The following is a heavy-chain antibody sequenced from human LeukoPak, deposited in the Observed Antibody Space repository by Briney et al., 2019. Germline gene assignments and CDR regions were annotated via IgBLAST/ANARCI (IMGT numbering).Heavy chain of an antibody. CDR1: GLTFSSYS. J-gene: IGHJ4*02. V-gene: IGHV3-21*01. Sequence: PGGSLRLSCAASGLTFSSYSMNWVRQAPGKGLEWVSSISSSSSYIYYADSVKGRFTISRDNAKNSLYLQMNSLRAEDTAVYYCAREISGSGSSDYWGQGTLVTVSS. CDR3: AREISGSGSSDY. D-gene: IGHD3-10*01. CDR2: ISSSSSYI.